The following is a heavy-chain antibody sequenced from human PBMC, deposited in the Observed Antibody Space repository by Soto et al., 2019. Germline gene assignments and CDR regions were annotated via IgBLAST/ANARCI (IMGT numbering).Heavy chain of an antibody. CDR3: ARREVVAVAVTGMDV. CDR2: IDPSDSYT. V-gene: IGHV5-10-1*01. Sequence: PGESLKISWKGSGYSFTSYWISWVRQMPGKGLEWMGRIDPSDSYTNYSPSFQGHVTISADKSISTAYLQWSSLKASDTAMYYCARREVVAVAVTGMDVWGQGTTVTVSS. D-gene: IGHD6-19*01. CDR1: GYSFTSYW. J-gene: IGHJ6*02.